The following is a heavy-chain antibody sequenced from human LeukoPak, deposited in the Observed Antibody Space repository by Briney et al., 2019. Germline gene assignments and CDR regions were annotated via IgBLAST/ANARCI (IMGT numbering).Heavy chain of an antibody. J-gene: IGHJ6*02. Sequence: SQTLSLTCTVSGCSISSGGYYWSWIRQHPGKGLEWIGYIYYSGSTYYNPSLKSRVTISVDTSKNQFSLKLSSVTAEDTAVYYCARAPEDYYDSSGSGYYYYYGMDVWGQGTTVTVSS. CDR3: ARAPEDYYDSSGSGYYYYYGMDV. CDR2: IYYSGST. CDR1: GCSISSGGYY. D-gene: IGHD3-22*01. V-gene: IGHV4-31*03.